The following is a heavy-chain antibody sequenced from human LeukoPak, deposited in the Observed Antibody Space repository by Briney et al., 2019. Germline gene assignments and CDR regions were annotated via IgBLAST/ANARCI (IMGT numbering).Heavy chain of an antibody. V-gene: IGHV1-18*01. J-gene: IGHJ4*02. CDR2: ISAYNGNT. D-gene: IGHD2-2*01. CDR1: GYTFTSYG. Sequence: ASVKVSCKASGYTFTSYGISWVRQAPGQGLEWMGWISAYNGNTNYAQKLQGRVTMTTDTSTSTAYMELRSLRSDDTAVYYCALVPAAMPTPWFDYWGQGTLVTVSS. CDR3: ALVPAAMPTPWFDY.